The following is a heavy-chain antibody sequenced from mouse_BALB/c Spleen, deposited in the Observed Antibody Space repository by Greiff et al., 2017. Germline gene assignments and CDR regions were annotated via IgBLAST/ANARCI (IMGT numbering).Heavy chain of an antibody. CDR2: ISSGGSYT. CDR3: ARHPMDD. J-gene: IGHJ4*01. CDR1: GFTFSSYG. V-gene: IGHV5-6*01. Sequence: EVKLVESGGDLVKPGGSLKLSCAASGFTFSSYGMSWVRQTPDKRLEWVATISSGGSYTYYPDSVKGRFTISRDNAKNTLYLQMSSLKSEDTAMYYCARHPMDDWGQGTSVTVSS.